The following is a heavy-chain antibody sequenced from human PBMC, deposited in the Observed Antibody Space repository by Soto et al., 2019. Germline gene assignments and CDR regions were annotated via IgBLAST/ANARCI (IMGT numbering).Heavy chain of an antibody. V-gene: IGHV1-2*04. CDR1: GYAFTGYY. D-gene: IGHD5-12*01. J-gene: IGHJ4*02. CDR2: INPNSGGT. Sequence: ASVKVSCKASGYAFTGYYMHWVRQAPGQGLEWMGWINPNSGGTNYAQRFQGWVTMTRDTSISTAYMELSRLRSDDTAVYYCARMATYYFDYWGQGTLVTVSS. CDR3: ARMATYYFDY.